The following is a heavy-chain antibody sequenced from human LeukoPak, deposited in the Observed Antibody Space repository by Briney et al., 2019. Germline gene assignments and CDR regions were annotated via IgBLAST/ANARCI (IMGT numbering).Heavy chain of an antibody. CDR2: ITGSSSYI. D-gene: IGHD6-6*01. Sequence: PGGSLRLSCAASGFTFSSYSMNWVRQAPGKGLEWVSSITGSSSYIHYADSVKGRFTISRDNAKNSLYLQMNSLRAEDTAVYYCARGSARVYYWGQGTLVTVSS. V-gene: IGHV3-21*01. CDR3: ARGSARVYY. CDR1: GFTFSSYS. J-gene: IGHJ4*02.